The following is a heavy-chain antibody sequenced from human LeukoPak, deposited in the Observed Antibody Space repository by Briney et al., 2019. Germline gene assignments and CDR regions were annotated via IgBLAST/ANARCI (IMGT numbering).Heavy chain of an antibody. CDR2: LYSAGST. Sequence: QAGGSLRLSCAASEFSVKYNYMTWVRQAPGKGLEWVSLLYSAGSTNYADSVKGRFTISRDDSKNTVYLQMNSLRAEDTAVYYCARINYYDSSGQDYWGQGTLVTVSS. J-gene: IGHJ4*02. V-gene: IGHV3-53*01. CDR3: ARINYYDSSGQDY. D-gene: IGHD3-22*01. CDR1: EFSVKYNY.